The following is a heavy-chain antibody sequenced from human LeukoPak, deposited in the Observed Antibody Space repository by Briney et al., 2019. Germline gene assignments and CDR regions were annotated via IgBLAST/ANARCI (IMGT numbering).Heavy chain of an antibody. V-gene: IGHV3-64*01. D-gene: IGHD3-3*01. CDR2: ISSNGGST. CDR1: GFTFSSYA. CDR3: ARRVSRFWSGHVDC. J-gene: IGHJ4*02. Sequence: GGSLRLSCAASGFTFSSYAMHWVRQAPGKGLEYVSAISSNGGSTYYANSVKGRFTISRDNSKNTLYLQMGSLRAEDMAVYYCARRVSRFWSGHVDCWGQGTLVTVSS.